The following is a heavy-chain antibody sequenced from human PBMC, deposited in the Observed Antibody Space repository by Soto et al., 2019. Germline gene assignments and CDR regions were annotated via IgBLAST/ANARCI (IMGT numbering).Heavy chain of an antibody. CDR1: GGSISSGGYY. V-gene: IGHV4-31*03. J-gene: IGHJ5*02. D-gene: IGHD2-15*01. Sequence: QVQLQESGPGLVKPSQTLSLTCTASGGSISSGGYYWSWIRQHPGKGLEWIGSIYNSGSTYYNPSLKSRVTISVDTSKNQFSLKLSSVTAADTAVYYCARDRGPGYCSGAGCVNWFDPWGQGTLVTVSS. CDR2: IYNSGST. CDR3: ARDRGPGYCSGAGCVNWFDP.